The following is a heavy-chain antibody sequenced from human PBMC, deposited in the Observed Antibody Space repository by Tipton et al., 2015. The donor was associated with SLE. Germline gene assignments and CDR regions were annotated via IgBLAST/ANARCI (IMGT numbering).Heavy chain of an antibody. D-gene: IGHD2-21*01. CDR1: GYSITSVYY. CDR3: ARRGPNSPLDY. J-gene: IGHJ4*02. Sequence: TLSLTCAVSGYSITSVYYWGWIRQPPGKGLEWIGSIYHSGSTYYNPSRKSRVTISVDTSKNQFSLKLSSVTAADTAVYYCARRGPNSPLDYWGQGTLVTVSS. CDR2: IYHSGST. V-gene: IGHV4-38-2*01.